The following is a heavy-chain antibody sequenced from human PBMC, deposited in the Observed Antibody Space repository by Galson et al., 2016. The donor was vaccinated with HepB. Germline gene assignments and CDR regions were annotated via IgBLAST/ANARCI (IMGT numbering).Heavy chain of an antibody. CDR3: VKDQGGDALTGYPFDY. CDR2: ISWNTGDI. J-gene: IGHJ4*02. V-gene: IGHV3-9*01. CDR1: GFTFDDYA. D-gene: IGHD3-9*01. Sequence: SLRLSCAASGFTFDDYAMHWVRQAPGKGLEWVSGISWNTGDIRYADGVKGRFTISRDNAKSSIYLQMNSLRIEDTALYYCVKDQGGDALTGYPFDYWGQGTLVTVSS.